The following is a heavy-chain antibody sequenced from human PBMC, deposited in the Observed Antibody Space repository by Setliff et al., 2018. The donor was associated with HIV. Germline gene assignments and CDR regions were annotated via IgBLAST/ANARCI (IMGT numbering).Heavy chain of an antibody. CDR2: INAGNGNT. Sequence: ASVKVSCKASGGTFSTSALSWVRQAPGQGLEWMGRINAGNGNTKYSQKFQGRVTITRDTSASTVYLDLSRLRSEDTAVYSCARDKGGQFFFYYMDVWGKGTTVTVSS. D-gene: IGHD3-16*01. V-gene: IGHV1-3*01. CDR3: ARDKGGQFFFYYMDV. CDR1: GGTFSTSA. J-gene: IGHJ6*03.